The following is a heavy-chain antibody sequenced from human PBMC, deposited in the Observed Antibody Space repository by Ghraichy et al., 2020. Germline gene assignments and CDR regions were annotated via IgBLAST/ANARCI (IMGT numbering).Heavy chain of an antibody. J-gene: IGHJ5*02. Sequence: SETLSLTCAVYGGSFSGYYWSWIRQPPGKGLEWIGEINHSGSTNYNPSLKSRVTISVDTSKNQFSLKLSSVTAADTAVYYCARGGYSSSWYRDSLATPNWFDPWGQGTLVTVSS. CDR2: INHSGST. D-gene: IGHD6-13*01. CDR3: ARGGYSSSWYRDSLATPNWFDP. CDR1: GGSFSGYY. V-gene: IGHV4-34*01.